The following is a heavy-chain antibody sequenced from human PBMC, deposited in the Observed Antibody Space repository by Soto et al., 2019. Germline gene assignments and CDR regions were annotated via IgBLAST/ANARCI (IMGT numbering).Heavy chain of an antibody. CDR3: ARAIPDYDFWSGYYGCYGMDV. CDR1: GGTFSSYA. V-gene: IGHV1-69*13. D-gene: IGHD3-3*01. Sequence: SVKVSCKASGGTFSSYAISWVRQAPGQGLEWMGGIIPIFGTANYAQKFQGRVTITADESTSTAYMELSSLRSEDTAVYYCARAIPDYDFWSGYYGCYGMDVWGQGTTVTVS. CDR2: IIPIFGTA. J-gene: IGHJ6*02.